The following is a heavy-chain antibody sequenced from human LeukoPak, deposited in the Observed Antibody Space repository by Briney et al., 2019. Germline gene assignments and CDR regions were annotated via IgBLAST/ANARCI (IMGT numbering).Heavy chain of an antibody. CDR3: AKELTRGSSWYEDY. CDR1: GFTFSNYG. D-gene: IGHD6-13*01. Sequence: GGSLRLSCAASGFTFSNYGMHWVRQAPGKGLEWVAVISYDGSAEYYADSVKGRFAIYRDYSRNTLYLQMNSLRPEDTAVYYCAKELTRGSSWYEDYWGQGTLVTVSS. CDR2: ISYDGSAE. V-gene: IGHV3-30*18. J-gene: IGHJ4*02.